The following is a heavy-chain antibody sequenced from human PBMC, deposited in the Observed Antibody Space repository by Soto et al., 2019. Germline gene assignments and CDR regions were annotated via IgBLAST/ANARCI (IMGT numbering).Heavy chain of an antibody. CDR1: GGSFSDYSWN. Sequence: SETLSLTCAVYGGSFSDYSWNWNWIRQPPXKGLEWIGEINHSGSTSHNPSLKSRVTLSLDTSKNQFSLILTSVTAADTAVYYCARGALNYDLWRGPINGRMDVWGQGTTVTVSS. D-gene: IGHD3-3*01. CDR3: ARGALNYDLWRGPINGRMDV. J-gene: IGHJ6*02. CDR2: INHSGST. V-gene: IGHV4-34*01.